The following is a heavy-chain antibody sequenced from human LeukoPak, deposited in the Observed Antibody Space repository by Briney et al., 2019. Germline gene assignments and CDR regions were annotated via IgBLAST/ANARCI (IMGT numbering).Heavy chain of an antibody. CDR3: ARHSYEGGYCSGGRCYSNSWFDP. D-gene: IGHD2-15*01. Sequence: PSETLSLTCAVYGGSSSSYYWSWIRQPPGKGLEWIGEINHSGSTNYNPFLTSRVTIAVDTSKNQFSLMLSSVTAADTAVYYCARHSYEGGYCSGGRCYSNSWFDPWGQGTLVTVSS. CDR2: INHSGST. J-gene: IGHJ5*02. V-gene: IGHV4-34*01. CDR1: GGSSSSYY.